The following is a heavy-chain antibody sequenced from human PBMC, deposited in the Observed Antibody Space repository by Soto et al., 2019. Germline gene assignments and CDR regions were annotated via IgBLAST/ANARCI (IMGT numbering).Heavy chain of an antibody. CDR2: ISYDGSNK. CDR1: GFTFSSYA. V-gene: IGHV3-30-3*01. D-gene: IGHD4-17*01. CDR3: ARDRGVTTPYYYYYYYGMDV. J-gene: IGHJ6*02. Sequence: QVQLVESGGGVVQPGRSLRLSCAASGFTFSSYAMHWVRQAPGKGLEWVAVISYDGSNKYYADSMKGRFTISRDNSKNTLDLQMNSLRAEDTAVYYCARDRGVTTPYYYYYYYGMDVWGQGTTVTVSS.